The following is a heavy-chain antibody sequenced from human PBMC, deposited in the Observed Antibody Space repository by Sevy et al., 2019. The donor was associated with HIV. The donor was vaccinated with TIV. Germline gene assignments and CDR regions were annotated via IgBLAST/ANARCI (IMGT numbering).Heavy chain of an antibody. V-gene: IGHV4-39*01. CDR2: IYYSGST. CDR3: ARQRWPIVVVPAAMMGWFDP. D-gene: IGHD2-2*01. J-gene: IGHJ5*02. Sequence: SETLSLTCTVSGGSISSSSYYWGWIRQPPGKGLEWIGSIYYSGSTYYNPSLKSRVTISVDTSKNQFSLKLSSVTAAETAVYYCARQRWPIVVVPAAMMGWFDPWGQGTLVTVSS. CDR1: GGSISSSSYY.